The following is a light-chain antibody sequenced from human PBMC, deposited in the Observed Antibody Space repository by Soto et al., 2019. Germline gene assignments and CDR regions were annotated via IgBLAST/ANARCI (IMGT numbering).Light chain of an antibody. J-gene: IGKJ1*01. CDR1: QSISSS. CDR3: QQYNSYPWT. CDR2: DAS. Sequence: DIQMTQSPSTPAASVGDRVTGTCRASQSISSSLAWYQQKPGKAPELLIYDASSLESGVPSRFSGSGSGTEFTLTISSLQPDDSATYYCQQYNSYPWTFGQGTKVDIK. V-gene: IGKV1-5*01.